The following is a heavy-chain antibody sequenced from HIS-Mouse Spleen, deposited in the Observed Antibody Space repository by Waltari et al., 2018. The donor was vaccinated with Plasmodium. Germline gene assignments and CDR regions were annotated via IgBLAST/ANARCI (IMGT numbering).Heavy chain of an antibody. CDR2: IYYSGRT. Sequence: QVQLQESGPGLVKPSQTLSLTCTVSGGSISSGGYYWSWIRQHPGKGLEWIGYIYYSGRTYYNPSLKSRVTRSVDTSKTQSSLKLSSVTAADTAVYYCARSIAATVTFYFDYWGQGTLVTVSS. CDR3: ARSIAATVTFYFDY. D-gene: IGHD6-13*01. CDR1: GGSISSGGYY. V-gene: IGHV4-31*03. J-gene: IGHJ4*02.